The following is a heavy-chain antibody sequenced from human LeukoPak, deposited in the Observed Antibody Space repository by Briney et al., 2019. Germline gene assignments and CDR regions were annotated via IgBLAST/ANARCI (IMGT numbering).Heavy chain of an antibody. V-gene: IGHV4-59*01. J-gene: IGHJ4*02. Sequence: SETLSLTCTVSGGSISSYYWSWIRQPPGKGLEWIGYIYYSGSTNYNPSLKSRVTISVDTSKNQFSLKLSSVIAADTAVYYCARGQYYFDYWGQGTLVTVSS. CDR3: ARGQYYFDY. CDR2: IYYSGST. D-gene: IGHD4-11*01. CDR1: GGSISSYY.